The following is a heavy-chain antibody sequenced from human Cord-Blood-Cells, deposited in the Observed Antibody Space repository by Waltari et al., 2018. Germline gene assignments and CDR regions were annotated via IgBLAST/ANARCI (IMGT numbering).Heavy chain of an antibody. D-gene: IGHD7-27*01. Sequence: QVQLVQSGAEVKKPGASVKVSCKASGYTLTRYDINWVRQATGQGLEWMGWRNPNSGNTGYAQKFQGRVTMTRNTSISTAYMELSSLRAEDTAVYYCVRANWVKGTFDYWGQGTLVTVSS. CDR3: VRANWVKGTFDY. V-gene: IGHV1-8*01. CDR2: RNPNSGNT. CDR1: GYTLTRYD. J-gene: IGHJ4*02.